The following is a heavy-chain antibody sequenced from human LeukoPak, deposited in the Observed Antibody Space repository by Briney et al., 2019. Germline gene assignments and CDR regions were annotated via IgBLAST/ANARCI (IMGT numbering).Heavy chain of an antibody. J-gene: IGHJ4*02. CDR2: IYSDGST. D-gene: IGHD2-15*01. V-gene: IGHV3-66*01. Sequence: GRSLRLSCAASGFTFDDYAMHWVRQAPGQGLEWVSLIYSDGSTYYADSVRGRFTISRDNSKNTLYLQMNSLRAEDTAVYFCARDLGYCSGGSCYVGYFDYWGQGTLVTVSS. CDR1: GFTFDDYA. CDR3: ARDLGYCSGGSCYVGYFDY.